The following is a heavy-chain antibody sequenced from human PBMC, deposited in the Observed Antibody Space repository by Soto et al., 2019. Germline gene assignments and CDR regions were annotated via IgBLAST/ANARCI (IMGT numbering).Heavy chain of an antibody. J-gene: IGHJ5*02. Sequence: GGSLRLSCAASGFTFSSYWMHWVRQAPGKGLVWASRINSDGSSTSYADSVKGRFTISRDNAKNTLYLQMNSLRAEDTAVYYCARVALVDTAMVSWFDPWGQGTLVTVSS. D-gene: IGHD5-18*01. CDR1: GFTFSSYW. CDR3: ARVALVDTAMVSWFDP. V-gene: IGHV3-74*01. CDR2: INSDGSST.